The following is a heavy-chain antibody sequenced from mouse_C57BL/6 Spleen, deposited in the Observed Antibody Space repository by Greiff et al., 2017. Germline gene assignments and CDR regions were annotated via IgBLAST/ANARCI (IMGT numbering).Heavy chain of an antibody. J-gene: IGHJ4*01. V-gene: IGHV5-4*01. CDR3: ARDRDLYYAMDY. CDR2: ISDGGSYT. CDR1: GFTFSSYA. D-gene: IGHD3-1*01. Sequence: EVQLQESGGGLVKPGGSLKLSCAASGFTFSSYAMSWVRQTPEKRLEWVATISDGGSYTYYPDNVKGRFTISRDNAKNNLYLQMSHLKSEDTAMYYCARDRDLYYAMDYWGQGTSVTVSS.